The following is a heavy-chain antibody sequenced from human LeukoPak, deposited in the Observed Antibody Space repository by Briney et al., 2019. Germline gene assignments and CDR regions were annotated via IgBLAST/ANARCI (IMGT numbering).Heavy chain of an antibody. Sequence: ASVKVPCKASGGTFTSYAISWVRQAPGQGLEWMGGIIPIFGTANYAQKFQGRVTITADESTSTAYMELSSLRSEDTAVYYCARVTIFGVVINWFDPWGQGTLVTVSS. V-gene: IGHV1-69*13. CDR2: IIPIFGTA. CDR1: GGTFTSYA. J-gene: IGHJ5*02. D-gene: IGHD3-3*01. CDR3: ARVTIFGVVINWFDP.